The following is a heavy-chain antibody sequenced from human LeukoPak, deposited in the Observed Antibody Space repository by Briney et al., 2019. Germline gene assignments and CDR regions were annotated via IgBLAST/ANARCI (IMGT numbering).Heavy chain of an antibody. CDR1: GYTFTSYG. D-gene: IGHD3-9*01. CDR2: ISAYNGNT. CDR3: ARWYYDILTGYYALYYFDY. Sequence: ASVKVSCKASGYTFTSYGISWVRQAPGQGLEGVGWISAYNGNTNYAQQLQGRVTMTTDTSTSTAYMELRSLRSDDTAVYYCARWYYDILTGYYALYYFDYWGQGTLVTVSS. J-gene: IGHJ4*02. V-gene: IGHV1-18*04.